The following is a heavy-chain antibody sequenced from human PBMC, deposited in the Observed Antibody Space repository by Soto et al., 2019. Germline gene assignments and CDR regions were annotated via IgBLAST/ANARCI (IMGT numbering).Heavy chain of an antibody. CDR1: GGSISSSSYY. Sequence: SETLSLTCTVSGGSISSSSYYWGWIRQPPGKGLEWIGSIYYSGSTYYNPSLKSRVTISVDTSKNQFSLKLSSVTAADTAVYYCARDGPYSSSWYYYYGMDVWGQGTTVTVSS. J-gene: IGHJ6*02. CDR3: ARDGPYSSSWYYYYGMDV. D-gene: IGHD6-13*01. CDR2: IYYSGST. V-gene: IGHV4-39*01.